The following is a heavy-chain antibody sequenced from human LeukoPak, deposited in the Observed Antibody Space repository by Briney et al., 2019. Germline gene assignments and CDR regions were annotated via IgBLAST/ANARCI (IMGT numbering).Heavy chain of an antibody. D-gene: IGHD1-1*01. Sequence: ASVKVSCKVSGYTLTELSMHWVRQAPGKGLEWMGGFDPEDGETIYAQKFQGRVTMTEDTSTDTAYMELSSLRSEDTAVYYCATVTGTTGTMTYTYYFDYWGQGTLVTVSS. CDR3: ATVTGTTGTMTYTYYFDY. CDR2: FDPEDGET. CDR1: GYTLTELS. J-gene: IGHJ4*02. V-gene: IGHV1-24*01.